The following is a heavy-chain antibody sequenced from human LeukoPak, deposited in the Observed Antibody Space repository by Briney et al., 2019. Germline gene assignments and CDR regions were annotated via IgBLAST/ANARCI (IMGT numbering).Heavy chain of an antibody. V-gene: IGHV1-8*03. CDR1: GYTFTSYD. J-gene: IGHJ4*02. CDR2: MNPNSGNT. Sequence: ASVKVSCKASGYTFTSYDINWVRQATGQGLEWMGWMNPNSGNTGYAQKFQGRVTITRNTSISTAYMELSSLRSEDTAVYYCASGRALWGAMVRGPKTIDYWGQGTLVTVSS. CDR3: ASGRALWGAMVRGPKTIDY. D-gene: IGHD3-10*01.